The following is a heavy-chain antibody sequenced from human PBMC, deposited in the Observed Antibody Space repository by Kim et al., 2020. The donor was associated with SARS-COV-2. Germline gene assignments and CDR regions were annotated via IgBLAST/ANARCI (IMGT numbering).Heavy chain of an antibody. Sequence: ASVKISCKASGYTFTSYGISWVRQAPGQGLEWMGWISAYNGNTNYAQKLQGRVTMTTDTSTSTAYMELRSLRSDDTAVYYCARDLLPDYGDYGATPLSFDYWGQGTLVTVSS. CDR1: GYTFTSYG. CDR2: ISAYNGNT. CDR3: ARDLLPDYGDYGATPLSFDY. J-gene: IGHJ4*02. D-gene: IGHD4-17*01. V-gene: IGHV1-18*01.